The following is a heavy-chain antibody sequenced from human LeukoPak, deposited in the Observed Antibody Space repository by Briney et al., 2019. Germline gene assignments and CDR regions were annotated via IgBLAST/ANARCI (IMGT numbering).Heavy chain of an antibody. CDR2: ISSSSSYI. D-gene: IGHD3-16*01. CDR3: ARGGISYYMDV. V-gene: IGHV3-21*01. Sequence: GGSLRLSCAASGFTFSSYSMNWVRQAPGKGLEWVSSISSSSSYIYYADSVKGRFTISSDNAKNSLYLQMNSLRAEDTAVYYCARGGISYYMDVWGKGTTVTVSS. J-gene: IGHJ6*03. CDR1: GFTFSSYS.